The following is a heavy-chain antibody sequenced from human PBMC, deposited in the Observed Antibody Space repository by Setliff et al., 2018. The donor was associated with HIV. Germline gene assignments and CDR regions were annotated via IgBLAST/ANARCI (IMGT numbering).Heavy chain of an antibody. CDR1: GGSISSYY. CDR2: ISPTGNT. D-gene: IGHD5-12*01. CDR3: AKSSPSIGYISDH. J-gene: IGHJ4*02. Sequence: SETLSLTCAVSGGSISSYYWSWIRQPPGKGLEWIGYISPTGNTNYNPSLKSRVTISTDTSKNQFSLNVRSVTAADTAVYFCAKSSPSIGYISDHWGQGTLVTVSS. V-gene: IGHV4-59*03.